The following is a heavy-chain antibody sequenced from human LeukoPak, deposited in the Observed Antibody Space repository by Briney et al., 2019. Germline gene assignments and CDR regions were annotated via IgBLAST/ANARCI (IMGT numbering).Heavy chain of an antibody. CDR1: GFTFSTYA. D-gene: IGHD3-22*01. V-gene: IGHV3-23*01. CDR2: ISDIGYTT. Sequence: GGSLRFSCAASGFTFSTYAMSWVRQAPGKGLEWVSSISDIGYTTYYADSVRGRFTISRDNSKNTVYLQMIGLRAEDTAVYFCAKYYYDSSGYYDAAPLDSWGQGTLVTVFS. J-gene: IGHJ4*02. CDR3: AKYYYDSSGYYDAAPLDS.